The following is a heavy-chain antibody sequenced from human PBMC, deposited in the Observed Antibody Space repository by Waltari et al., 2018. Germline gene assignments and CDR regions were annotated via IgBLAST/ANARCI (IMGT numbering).Heavy chain of an antibody. Sequence: EVQLVESGGGLVQPGGSLRLSCAASGFIFSNYWMHWLRQAPGKGPVVVSQIKTDGSTTRYTDSVEGRFTISRDNARNMLYLQMNSLRAEDTALYYCAAYSGSWYWGQGTLVTVSS. CDR2: IKTDGSTT. CDR3: AAYSGSWY. V-gene: IGHV3-74*01. D-gene: IGHD6-13*01. CDR1: GFIFSNYW. J-gene: IGHJ4*02.